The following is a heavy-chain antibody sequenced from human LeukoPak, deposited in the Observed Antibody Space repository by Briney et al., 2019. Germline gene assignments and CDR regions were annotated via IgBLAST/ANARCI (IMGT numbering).Heavy chain of an antibody. CDR3: ARMLDWSRDYYYGMDV. J-gene: IGHJ6*02. V-gene: IGHV1-69*10. CDR1: GGTFSSYA. CDR2: IIPILGIA. Sequence: SVKVSCKASGGTFSSYAISWVRQAPGQGLEWMGGIIPILGIANYAQKFQGRVTITAGKSTSTAYMELSSLRSEDTAVYYCARMLDWSRDYYYGMDVWGQGTTVTVSS. D-gene: IGHD3-9*01.